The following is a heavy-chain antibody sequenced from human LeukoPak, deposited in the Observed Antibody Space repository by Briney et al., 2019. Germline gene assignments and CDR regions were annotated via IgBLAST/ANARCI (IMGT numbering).Heavy chain of an antibody. J-gene: IGHJ4*02. CDR2: IYHSGST. Sequence: SETLSLTCAVSGGSISSGGYSWSWIRQPPGKGLEWIGYIYHSGSTYYNPSLKSRVTISVDRSKNQFSLKLGSVTAADTAVYYCARAVDTAMVFDYWGQGTLVTVSS. V-gene: IGHV4-30-2*01. CDR1: GGSISSGGYS. D-gene: IGHD5-18*01. CDR3: ARAVDTAMVFDY.